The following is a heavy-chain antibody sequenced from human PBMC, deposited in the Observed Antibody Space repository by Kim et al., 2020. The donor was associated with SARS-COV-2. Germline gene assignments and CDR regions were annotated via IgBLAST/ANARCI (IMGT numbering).Heavy chain of an antibody. CDR3: ARRSSLRGVGSFDY. D-gene: IGHD3-10*01. V-gene: IGHV3-23*01. Sequence: GGSLRLSCAASGFTFSSYSMSWVRQAPGKGLEWVSSIGASGTTYYADSVKGRFTISRDNSKNTLYVQMNSLRAEDTAVYYCARRSSLRGVGSFDYWGQGALVIVSS. J-gene: IGHJ4*02. CDR2: IGASGTT. CDR1: GFTFSSYS.